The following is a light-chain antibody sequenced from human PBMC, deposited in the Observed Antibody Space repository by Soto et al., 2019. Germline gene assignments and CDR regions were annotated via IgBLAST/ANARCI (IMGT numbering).Light chain of an antibody. J-gene: IGKJ4*01. CDR3: QQYNHWPLT. CDR2: AAS. Sequence: EIVMTQSPATLSVSPGERATLSCRASQSFNSIYLAWYQQKPGQAPRLLIYAASTRATGVPGRFSGSGSGTEFTLTISSLQSEDFAVYYCQQYNHWPLTFGGGTKVDIK. V-gene: IGKV3-15*01. CDR1: QSFNSIY.